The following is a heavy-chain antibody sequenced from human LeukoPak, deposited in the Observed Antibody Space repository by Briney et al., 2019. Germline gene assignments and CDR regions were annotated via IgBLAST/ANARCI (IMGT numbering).Heavy chain of an antibody. D-gene: IGHD3-10*01. Sequence: SETLSLTCTVSGGSISSSSYYWGWIRQPPGKGLEWIGSIYYSGSTYYNPSLKSRVTISVDTSKNQFSLKLSSVTAADTAVYYCARRARPGARVRGVTSLGFDYWGQGTLVTVSS. V-gene: IGHV4-39*07. CDR3: ARRARPGARVRGVTSLGFDY. CDR2: IYYSGST. J-gene: IGHJ4*02. CDR1: GGSISSSSYY.